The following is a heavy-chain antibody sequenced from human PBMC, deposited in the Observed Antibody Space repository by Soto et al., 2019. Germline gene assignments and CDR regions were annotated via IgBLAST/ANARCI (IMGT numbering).Heavy chain of an antibody. J-gene: IGHJ4*02. CDR2: VYPSGNT. V-gene: IGHV4-30-2*01. CDR1: GASISSGAYS. CDR3: VRDVGFYRRYFDY. D-gene: IGHD1-26*01. Sequence: QLQLQESGSGLVKPSQTLSLTCAVSGASISSGAYSWTWIRQPPGKGLEWVGYVYPSGNTFYNPSLKCRVTISIDRSKNQFSLKLNSVTAADAAIYFCVRDVGFYRRYFDYWGLGTLVTVSS.